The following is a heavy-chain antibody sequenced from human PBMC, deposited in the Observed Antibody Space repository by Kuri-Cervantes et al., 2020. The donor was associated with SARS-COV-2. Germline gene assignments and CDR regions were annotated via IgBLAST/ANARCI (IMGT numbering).Heavy chain of an antibody. J-gene: IGHJ4*02. D-gene: IGHD3-3*01. CDR3: ARLRFLEWLSPFDY. V-gene: IGHV5-51*01. CDR2: IYPGESDT. CDR1: GYTFSNYW. Sequence: KVSCKGSGYTFSNYWIGWVRQMPEKGLEWMGLIYPGESDTRYRPSFQGQVTMSVAKSINTAYLQWSSLRASDTAMYYCARLRFLEWLSPFDYWGQGTLVTVSS.